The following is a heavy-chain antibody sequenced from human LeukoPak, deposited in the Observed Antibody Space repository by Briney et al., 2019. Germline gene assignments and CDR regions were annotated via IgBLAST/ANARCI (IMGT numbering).Heavy chain of an antibody. Sequence: SVKVSCKASGYTFTGYYMHWVRQAPGQGLEWMGGIIPIFGTANYAQKFQGRVTITADKSTSTAYMELSSLRSEDTAVYYCARERSKGCSGGSCYRNWFDPWGQGTLVTVSS. CDR2: IIPIFGTA. CDR1: GYTFTGYY. CDR3: ARERSKGCSGGSCYRNWFDP. J-gene: IGHJ5*02. D-gene: IGHD2-15*01. V-gene: IGHV1-69*06.